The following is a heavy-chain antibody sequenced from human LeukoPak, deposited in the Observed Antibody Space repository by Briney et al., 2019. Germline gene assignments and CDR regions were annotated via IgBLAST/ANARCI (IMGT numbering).Heavy chain of an antibody. J-gene: IGHJ5*02. CDR2: INPNSGVT. CDR3: ARGDILTGYYIDWFDP. V-gene: IGHV1-2*02. CDR1: GYTFTSYG. D-gene: IGHD3-9*01. Sequence: ASVKVSCKASGYTFTSYGISWVRQAPGQGLEWMGWINPNSGVTNYAQKFQGRVTMTRDTSINTAYMELSRLRSDDTALYYCARGDILTGYYIDWFDPWGQGTLVTVSS.